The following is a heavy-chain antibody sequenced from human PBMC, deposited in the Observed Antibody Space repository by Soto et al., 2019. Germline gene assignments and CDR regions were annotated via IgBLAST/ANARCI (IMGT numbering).Heavy chain of an antibody. V-gene: IGHV3-23*01. CDR1: GFTFSSYA. Sequence: EVQLLESGGGLVQPGGSPRLSCAASGFTFSSYAMSWVRQAPGKGLEWVSTISGSGGSTYYADSVKGRFTISRDNSKNTLYLQVNSLRAEDTAVYYCAKCSPRYSSGLKAYYFDYWGQGTLVTVSS. CDR3: AKCSPRYSSGLKAYYFDY. D-gene: IGHD6-19*01. J-gene: IGHJ4*02. CDR2: ISGSGGST.